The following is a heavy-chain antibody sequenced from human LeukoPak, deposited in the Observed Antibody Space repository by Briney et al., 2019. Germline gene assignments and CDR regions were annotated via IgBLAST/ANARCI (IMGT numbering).Heavy chain of an antibody. CDR1: GGSISSSSYY. Sequence: KPSETLSLTCTVSGGSISSSSYYWGWIRQPPGKGLEWIGSIYYSGRTYYNPSLKSRVTISVDTSKNQFSLKLSSVTAADTAVYYCASWYSSSWYGGFDYWGQGTLVTVSS. J-gene: IGHJ4*02. CDR2: IYYSGRT. V-gene: IGHV4-39*01. CDR3: ASWYSSSWYGGFDY. D-gene: IGHD6-13*01.